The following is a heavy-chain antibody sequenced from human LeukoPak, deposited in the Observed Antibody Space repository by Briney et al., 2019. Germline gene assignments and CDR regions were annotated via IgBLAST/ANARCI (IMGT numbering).Heavy chain of an antibody. Sequence: SETLSLTCTVSGGSISGYYWSWIRQPPGKGLEWIGEINHSGSTNYNPSLKSRVTISVDTSKNQFSLKLSSVTAADTAVYYCARDRSSSWHFDYWGQGTLVTVSS. D-gene: IGHD6-13*01. CDR2: INHSGST. J-gene: IGHJ4*02. V-gene: IGHV4-34*01. CDR3: ARDRSSSWHFDY. CDR1: GGSISGYY.